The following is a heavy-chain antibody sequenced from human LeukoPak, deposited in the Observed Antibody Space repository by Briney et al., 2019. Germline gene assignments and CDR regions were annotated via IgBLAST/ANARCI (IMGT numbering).Heavy chain of an antibody. CDR2: INPNSGGT. Sequence: ASVKVSCKASGYTFTCYYMHWVRQAPGQGLEWMGWINPNSGGTNYAQKFQGRVTMTRDTSISTAYMELSRLRSDDTAVYYCARGGYVVVVAATQAGTDYWGQGTLVTVSS. D-gene: IGHD2-15*01. J-gene: IGHJ4*02. V-gene: IGHV1-2*02. CDR1: GYTFTCYY. CDR3: ARGGYVVVVAATQAGTDY.